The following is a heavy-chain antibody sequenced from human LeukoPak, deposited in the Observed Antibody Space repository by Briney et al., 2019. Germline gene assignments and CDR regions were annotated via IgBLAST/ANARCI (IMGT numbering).Heavy chain of an antibody. CDR1: GFTFSSYA. J-gene: IGHJ4*02. CDR2: ISYDGSNK. D-gene: IGHD6-6*01. CDR3: ARGGSSSLAHLDY. Sequence: GGSLRLSCAASGFTFSSYAMHWVRQAPGKGLGWVAVISYDGSNKYYADSVKGRFTISRDNSKNTLYLQMNSLRAEDTAVYYCARGGSSSLAHLDYWGQGTLVTVSS. V-gene: IGHV3-30*14.